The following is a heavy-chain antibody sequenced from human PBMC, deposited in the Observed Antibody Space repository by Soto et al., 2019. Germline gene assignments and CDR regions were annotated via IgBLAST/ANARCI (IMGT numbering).Heavy chain of an antibody. Sequence: EVQLLESGGGLVQPGGSLRLSYAASGFTFSSYALSWVRQAPGKGLEWVSGISGGGGSTYYADSVKGRFTISRDNSKNTLYLQMSSLRAEDTAVYYCAKDPGPRLEGPTRVFDFWGQGTLLTVSS. J-gene: IGHJ4*02. CDR2: ISGGGGST. D-gene: IGHD1-1*01. CDR1: GFTFSSYA. CDR3: AKDPGPRLEGPTRVFDF. V-gene: IGHV3-23*01.